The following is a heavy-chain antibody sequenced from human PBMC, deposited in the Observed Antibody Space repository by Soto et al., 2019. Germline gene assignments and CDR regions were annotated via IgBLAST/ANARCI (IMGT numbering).Heavy chain of an antibody. CDR3: ARDPGYCSSTSCYRGFWFDP. CDR1: GFTFSSYG. CDR2: IWYAGSNK. D-gene: IGHD2-2*01. J-gene: IGHJ5*02. Sequence: QVQLVESGGGVVQPGRSLRLSCAASGFTFSSYGMHWVRQAPGKGLEWVAVIWYAGSNKYYADSVKGRFTISRDNSKNTLYLQMNSLRAEDTAVYYCARDPGYCSSTSCYRGFWFDPWGQGTLVTVSS. V-gene: IGHV3-33*01.